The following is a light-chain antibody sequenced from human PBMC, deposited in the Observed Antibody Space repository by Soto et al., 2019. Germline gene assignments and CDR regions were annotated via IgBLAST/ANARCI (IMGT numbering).Light chain of an antibody. CDR3: CSYTDGSSLL. CDR2: EGN. V-gene: IGLV2-23*01. CDR1: RNDIGTYNL. Sequence: QSALTQPASVSESPGQSISISRGGGRNDIGTYNLVSWYQQHPGKAPKLIIYEGNKRPSGVSNRFSGSRSGNTASLTISGLQAEDEADYYCCSYTDGSSLLFGGGTKVTVL. J-gene: IGLJ3*02.